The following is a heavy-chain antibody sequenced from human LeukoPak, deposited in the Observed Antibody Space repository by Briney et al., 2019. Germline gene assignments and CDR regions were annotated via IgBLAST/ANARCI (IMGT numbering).Heavy chain of an antibody. Sequence: SETLSLTCTVSGGSISSYYWSWIRQPPGKGLEWIGYIYYSGSTNYNPSLKSRVTISVDTSKNQFSLELSSVTAADTAVYYCARLANWGSNYVLDYWGQGTLVTVSS. CDR3: ARLANWGSNYVLDY. CDR2: IYYSGST. J-gene: IGHJ4*02. D-gene: IGHD7-27*01. CDR1: GGSISSYY. V-gene: IGHV4-59*01.